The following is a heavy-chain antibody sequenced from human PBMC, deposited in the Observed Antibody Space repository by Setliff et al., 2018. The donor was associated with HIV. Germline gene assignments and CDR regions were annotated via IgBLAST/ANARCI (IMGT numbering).Heavy chain of an antibody. V-gene: IGHV2-5*02. CDR1: GFSLNTPGVG. CDR3: AHNHLAVAGSHYFDY. CDR2: IYWDDDK. J-gene: IGHJ4*02. D-gene: IGHD6-19*01. Sequence: KSGPTLVNPTQTLTLTCTFSGFSLNTPGVGVGWIRQPPGKALEWLALIYWDDDKRYNSSLRTRLTITEDTSKNQVLLTMTNMDPLDTATYYCAHNHLAVAGSHYFDYWGQGTLVTVSS.